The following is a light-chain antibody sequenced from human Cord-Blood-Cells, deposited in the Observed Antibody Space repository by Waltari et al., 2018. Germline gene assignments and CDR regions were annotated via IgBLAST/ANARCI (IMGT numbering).Light chain of an antibody. J-gene: IGKJ4*01. CDR1: QDISNY. CDR2: DSS. CDR3: QQYDNLPPLT. Sequence: DIQMTQSPSSLSASVGDRVTITCHASQDISNYLNWYQQKPGKAPKPLIYDSSNLEAGVPSRFSGSGSGTDFTFTISSLQPEDIATYYCQQYDNLPPLTFGGGTKVEIK. V-gene: IGKV1-33*01.